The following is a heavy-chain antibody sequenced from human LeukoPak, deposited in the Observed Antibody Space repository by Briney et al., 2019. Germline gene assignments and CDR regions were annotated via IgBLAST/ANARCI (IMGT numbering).Heavy chain of an antibody. CDR2: IYWDDDK. CDR1: GFSLSSSGVG. V-gene: IGHV2-5*02. D-gene: IGHD2-21*01. J-gene: IGHJ5*02. Sequence: ESGPTLVKPTQTLTLTCTFSGFSLSSSGVGVGWIRQPPGKALEWLTLIYWDDDKRYSPSLQNRLTITKDTSKNQVVLTMTNMDPVDTATYFCVSLVRAAILFDTWSQGILVTVSS. CDR3: VSLVRAAILFDT.